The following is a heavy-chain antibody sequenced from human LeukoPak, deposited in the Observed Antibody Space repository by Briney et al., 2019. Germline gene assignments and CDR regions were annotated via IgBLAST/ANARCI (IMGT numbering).Heavy chain of an antibody. Sequence: GESLKISCKASGYSFINYWLGWVRQRPGKGLEWIGIIYPGDSDTRYNPSFQVQVTISADRSISTAFLQWNSLKPSDSAIYYCARRNSMVRGALDPWGQGTLVTVSS. D-gene: IGHD3-10*01. J-gene: IGHJ5*02. CDR2: IYPGDSDT. CDR3: ARRNSMVRGALDP. V-gene: IGHV5-51*01. CDR1: GYSFINYW.